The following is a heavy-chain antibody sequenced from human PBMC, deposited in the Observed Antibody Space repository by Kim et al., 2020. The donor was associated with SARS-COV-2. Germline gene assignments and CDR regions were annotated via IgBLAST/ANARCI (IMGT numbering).Heavy chain of an antibody. CDR1: GFIFSNYG. CDR3: AKTKKVTMTPTLTDN. Sequence: GGSLRLSCTASGFIFSNYGMHWVRQAPGKGLEWVAGISYDETQKYYGDSVKGRFTVSRDNSKNTVYLQMNSLRPEDTAVYYCAKTKKVTMTPTLTDNWGQRTLVRVSS. J-gene: IGHJ4*02. D-gene: IGHD3-22*01. CDR2: ISYDETQK. V-gene: IGHV3-30*18.